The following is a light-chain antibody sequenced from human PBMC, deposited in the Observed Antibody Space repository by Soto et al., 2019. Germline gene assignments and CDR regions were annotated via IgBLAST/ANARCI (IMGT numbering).Light chain of an antibody. CDR2: GAS. J-gene: IGKJ4*01. Sequence: SVSPGESTTLSCRASQSVSSNLAWYQQKPGQAPRLLIYGASSRATGIPDRFSGSGSGTDFTLTFSRLEPEDFAVYYCEYYGSSITFGGGTKVDIK. CDR3: EYYGSSIT. V-gene: IGKV3-20*01. CDR1: QSVSSN.